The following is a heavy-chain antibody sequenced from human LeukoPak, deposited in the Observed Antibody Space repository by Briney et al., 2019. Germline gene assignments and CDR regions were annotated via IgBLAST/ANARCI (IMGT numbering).Heavy chain of an antibody. CDR2: TYYRSKWYS. CDR1: GASVSGSAS. CDR3: ARGPDSSNEWGPFDP. J-gene: IGHJ5*02. Sequence: SQTLSLTCAISGASVSGSASWNWIRQSPSRGLEWLGRTYYRSKWYSEYATSVKSRISINADTSENQFSLQLNSVIPEDTAVYYCARGPDSSNEWGPFDPWGQGTLVTVSS. V-gene: IGHV6-1*01. D-gene: IGHD1-1*01.